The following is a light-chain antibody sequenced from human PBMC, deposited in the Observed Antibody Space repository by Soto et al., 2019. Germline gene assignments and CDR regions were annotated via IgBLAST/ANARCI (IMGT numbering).Light chain of an antibody. CDR2: EAT. CDR3: CSFAGSNSWV. CDR1: SGDVGTYDL. J-gene: IGLJ3*02. V-gene: IGLV2-23*01. Sequence: QSVLTQPASVSGSPGQSITISCTGTSGDVGTYDLVSWYQHHPGAAPKLKIYEATRRPSGISNRFSGSKSGNTASLTISGLQAEDEAAYYCCSFAGSNSWVFGGGTKLTVL.